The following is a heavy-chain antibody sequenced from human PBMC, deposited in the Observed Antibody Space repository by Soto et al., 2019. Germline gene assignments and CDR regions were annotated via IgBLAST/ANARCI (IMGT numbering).Heavy chain of an antibody. D-gene: IGHD3-10*01. CDR2: INHSGST. CDR3: ARRRRGVIRRRDYYGMDV. J-gene: IGHJ6*02. Sequence: SETLSLTCAVYGGSFSGYYWSCIRQPPGKGLEWIGEINHSGSTNYNPSLKSRVTISVDTSKNQFSLKLSSVTAADTAVYYCARRRRGVIRRRDYYGMDVWGQGTTVTVSS. V-gene: IGHV4-34*01. CDR1: GGSFSGYY.